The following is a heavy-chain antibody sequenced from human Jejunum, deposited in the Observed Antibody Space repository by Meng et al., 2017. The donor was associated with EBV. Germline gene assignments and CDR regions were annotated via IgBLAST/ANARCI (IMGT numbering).Heavy chain of an antibody. CDR1: GGSICSINSF. J-gene: IGHJ5*01. CDR2: IFYSGSA. V-gene: IGHV4-39*07. D-gene: IGHD5-24*01. CDR3: ARVRRNGYNCVDS. Sequence: HLQLQASGPGLVKPSAXLALTCPVSGGSICSINSFWGWFRQPPGKELGWIGNIFYSGSAYYNPSLRSRVTISSATSKNQFSLRLTSVTAADTAVYYCARVRRNGYNCVDSWGQGTVVTVSS.